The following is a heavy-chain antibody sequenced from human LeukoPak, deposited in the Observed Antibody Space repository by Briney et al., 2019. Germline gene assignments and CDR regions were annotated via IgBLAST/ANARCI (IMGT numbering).Heavy chain of an antibody. Sequence: SVKVSCKASGGTFSSYAISWVRQAPGQGLEWMGRIIPILGIANYAQKFQGRVTITADKSTSTAYMELSSLRSEDTAVYYCARDRTNSSSWYLFTYWGQGTLVTVSS. CDR1: GGTFSSYA. CDR2: IIPILGIA. CDR3: ARDRTNSSSWYLFTY. J-gene: IGHJ4*02. V-gene: IGHV1-69*04. D-gene: IGHD6-13*01.